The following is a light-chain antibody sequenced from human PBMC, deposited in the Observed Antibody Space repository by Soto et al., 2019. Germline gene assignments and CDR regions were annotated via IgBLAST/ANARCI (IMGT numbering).Light chain of an antibody. Sequence: EIVITQSPASLSVSPGERATLSCRASQSVSRNLAWYQQKPGQAPRLLIYGASTRANGIPARFSGSGSGTELTLTVSSLQSEDFAVYDGQQYNNRPPITFGQGTRLEI. J-gene: IGKJ5*01. CDR1: QSVSRN. CDR3: QQYNNRPPIT. V-gene: IGKV3-15*01. CDR2: GAS.